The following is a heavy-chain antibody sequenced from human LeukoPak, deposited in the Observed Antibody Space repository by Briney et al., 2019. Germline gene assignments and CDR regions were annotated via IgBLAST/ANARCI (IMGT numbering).Heavy chain of an antibody. V-gene: IGHV4-34*01. Sequence: PSETLPLTCAVYGGSFSGYYWSWIRQPPGKGLEWIGEINHSGSTNYNPSLKSRVTISVDTSKNQFSLKLSSVTAADTAVYYCAGRYYDFYMDVWGKGTTVTVSS. CDR1: GGSFSGYY. CDR2: INHSGST. J-gene: IGHJ6*04. CDR3: AGRYYDFYMDV. D-gene: IGHD3-3*01.